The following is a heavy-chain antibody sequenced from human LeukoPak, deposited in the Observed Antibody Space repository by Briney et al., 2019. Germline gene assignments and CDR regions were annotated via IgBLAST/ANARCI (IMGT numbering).Heavy chain of an antibody. D-gene: IGHD2-15*01. Sequence: SETLSLTCTVYGESFSGYYWSWIRQPPGKGLEWIGEINHSGSTNYNPSLKSRVTISLDTSKNQFSLKLSSVTAADTAVYYCARGKLGFCRGGSCYFNWFDPWGQGTLVTVSS. J-gene: IGHJ5*02. V-gene: IGHV4-34*01. CDR1: GESFSGYY. CDR2: INHSGST. CDR3: ARGKLGFCRGGSCYFNWFDP.